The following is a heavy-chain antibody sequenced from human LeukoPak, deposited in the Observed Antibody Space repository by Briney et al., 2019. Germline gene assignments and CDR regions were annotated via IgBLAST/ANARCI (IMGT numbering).Heavy chain of an antibody. CDR1: DGSISAYY. CDR2: IYYSGST. J-gene: IGHJ4*02. D-gene: IGHD3-10*01. V-gene: IGHV4-59*01. Sequence: PSETLSLTCTVSDGSISAYYWSWIRQPPGKGLEWIGYIYYSGSTSYNPSVNSRVTISVDTPNNHFSLKLNSVTAADTAVYYCARGLYYYDSGSYFYYFDYWGQGTLVTVSS. CDR3: ARGLYYYDSGSYFYYFDY.